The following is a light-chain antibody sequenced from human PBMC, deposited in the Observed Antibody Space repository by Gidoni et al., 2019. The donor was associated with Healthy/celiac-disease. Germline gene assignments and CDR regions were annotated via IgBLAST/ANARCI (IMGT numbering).Light chain of an antibody. J-gene: IGKJ1*01. V-gene: IGKV1-39*01. CDR2: AAS. CDR3: QQSYSTPYT. Sequence: IQMTQSPSSLSASVGDSVTITCRASQSISSYFNCYQQKPGKAPKLLIYAASSLQSGVPSRFSGRGSGKDFTLTIRSLQPEDFATYYCQQSYSTPYTFGQGTKVEIK. CDR1: QSISSY.